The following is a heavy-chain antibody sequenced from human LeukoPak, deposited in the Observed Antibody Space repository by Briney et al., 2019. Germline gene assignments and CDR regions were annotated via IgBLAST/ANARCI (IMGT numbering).Heavy chain of an antibody. V-gene: IGHV3-23*01. CDR3: ARHWTGTKSVDY. CDR1: GFTFSTYA. J-gene: IGHJ4*02. D-gene: IGHD1-14*01. CDR2: FGGGGNT. Sequence: GGSLRLSCAASGFTFSTYAMSWVRQAPGTGLEWVSAFGGGGNTYYADSVKGRFTISRDNSKNTLYLQMNSLRVEDTAVYYCARHWTGTKSVDYWGQGTLVTVSS.